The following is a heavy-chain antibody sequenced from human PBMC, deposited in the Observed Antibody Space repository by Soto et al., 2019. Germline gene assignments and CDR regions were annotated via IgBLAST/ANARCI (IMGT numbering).Heavy chain of an antibody. CDR3: AREVVLVPAAIGGGWFDP. V-gene: IGHV3-53*01. D-gene: IGHD2-2*02. J-gene: IGHJ5*02. CDR1: GFTVSSNY. CDR2: IYSGGST. Sequence: EVQLVESGGGLIQPGGSLRLSCAASGFTVSSNYMSWVRQAPGKGLEWVSVIYSGGSTYYADSVKGRFTISRDNSKNTLYLQMNSLRAEDTAVYYCAREVVLVPAAIGGGWFDPWGQGTLVTVSS.